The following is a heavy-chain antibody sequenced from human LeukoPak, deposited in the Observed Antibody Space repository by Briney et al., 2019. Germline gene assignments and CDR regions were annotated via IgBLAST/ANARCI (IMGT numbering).Heavy chain of an antibody. D-gene: IGHD6-19*01. J-gene: IGHJ4*02. CDR3: AREKRDYSSGCFDY. V-gene: IGHV1-18*01. Sequence: ASVKVSCKASGYTFTSYGISWVRQAPGQGLEWMGWISAYNGNTNYAQKLQGGVTMTTDTSTSTAYMELRSLRSDDTAVYYCAREKRDYSSGCFDYWGQGTLVTVSS. CDR2: ISAYNGNT. CDR1: GYTFTSYG.